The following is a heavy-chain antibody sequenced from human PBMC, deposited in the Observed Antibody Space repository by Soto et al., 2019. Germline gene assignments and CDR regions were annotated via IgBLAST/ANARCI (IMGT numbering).Heavy chain of an antibody. D-gene: IGHD5-12*01. Sequence: EVQLLESGGGLVQPGGSLRLSCAASGFTFSSYAMSWVRQAPGKGLEWVSAISGSGGSTYYADSVKGRFTISRDNSKNTLYLQMNSLRAEDTAVYYSANPPTTIYWYFDLWGRGTLVTVSS. J-gene: IGHJ2*01. CDR1: GFTFSSYA. CDR3: ANPPTTIYWYFDL. CDR2: ISGSGGST. V-gene: IGHV3-23*01.